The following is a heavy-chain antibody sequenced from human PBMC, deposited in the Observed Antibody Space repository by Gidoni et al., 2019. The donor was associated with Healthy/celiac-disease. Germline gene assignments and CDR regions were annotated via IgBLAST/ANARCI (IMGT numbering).Heavy chain of an antibody. CDR3: ARHLRMPRGYSGYDKGGYNWFDP. D-gene: IGHD5-12*01. CDR1: GGSISSSSYY. CDR2: IYYSGST. Sequence: QLQLQESGPGLVKPSETLSLTCTVSGGSISSSSYYWGWIRHPPGKGLEWIGSIYYSGSTYYNPSLKRRVTISVDTSKNQFSLKLSSVTAADTAVYYCARHLRMPRGYSGYDKGGYNWFDPWGQGTLVTVSS. J-gene: IGHJ5*02. V-gene: IGHV4-39*01.